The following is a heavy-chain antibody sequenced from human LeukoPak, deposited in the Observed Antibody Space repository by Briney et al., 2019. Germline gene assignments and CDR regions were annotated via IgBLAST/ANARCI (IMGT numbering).Heavy chain of an antibody. D-gene: IGHD3-22*01. CDR3: ADGSGYYYFAGLY. V-gene: IGHV3-30-3*01. Sequence: PGGSLRLSCAASGFTFSSYAMHWVRQAPGKGLEWVAVISYDGSNKYYADSVKGRFTISRDNSKNTLYLQMNSLRAEDTAVYYCADGSGYYYFAGLYWGQGTLVTVSS. CDR2: ISYDGSNK. CDR1: GFTFSSYA. J-gene: IGHJ4*02.